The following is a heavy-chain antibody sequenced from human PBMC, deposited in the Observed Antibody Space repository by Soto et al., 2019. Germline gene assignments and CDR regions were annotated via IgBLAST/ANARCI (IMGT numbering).Heavy chain of an antibody. V-gene: IGHV3-15*01. CDR3: TTDSGMSPYSFDY. CDR2: IMSKTDCGTT. CDR1: GFTFSKAW. J-gene: IGHJ4*02. D-gene: IGHD1-26*01. Sequence: GGSLRLSCATSGFTFSKAWVGWVRQAPGKGLEWVGRIMSKTDCGTTDYAAPVKGRFTISRDDSKSTLYLQMNSLKTEDTAFYYCTTDSGMSPYSFDYWGQGTLVTVSS.